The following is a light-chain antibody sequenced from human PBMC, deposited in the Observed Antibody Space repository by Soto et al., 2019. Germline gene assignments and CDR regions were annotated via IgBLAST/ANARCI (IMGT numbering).Light chain of an antibody. V-gene: IGKV1-39*01. Sequence: DIQMTQSPSSLSPSVGDRVTITCRASQSITSYLNWYQQKPGKAPKLLIYAASSLQSGVPSRFSGSGSGTDFTLTISSLQPEDFATYYCQQSYSTQVTFGQGTKLEIK. CDR1: QSITSY. CDR2: AAS. J-gene: IGKJ2*01. CDR3: QQSYSTQVT.